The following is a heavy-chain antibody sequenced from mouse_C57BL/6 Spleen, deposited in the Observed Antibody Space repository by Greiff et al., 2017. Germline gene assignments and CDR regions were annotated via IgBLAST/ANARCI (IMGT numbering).Heavy chain of an antibody. CDR3: ASYYGNYVGFDY. V-gene: IGHV14-1*01. CDR1: GFNIKDYY. CDR2: IDPEDGDT. Sequence: EVQGVESGAELVRPGASVKLSCTASGFNIKDYYMHWVKQRPEQGLEWIGRIDPEDGDTEYAPKFQGKATMTADTSSNTAYLQLSSLTSEDTAVYYCASYYGNYVGFDYWGQGTSLTVSS. J-gene: IGHJ2*02. D-gene: IGHD2-10*01.